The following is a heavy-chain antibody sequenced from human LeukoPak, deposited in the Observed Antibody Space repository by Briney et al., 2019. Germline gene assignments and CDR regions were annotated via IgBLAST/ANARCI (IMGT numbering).Heavy chain of an antibody. CDR2: ISGSGGST. V-gene: IGHV3-23*01. CDR1: GFTFRSYA. J-gene: IGHJ4*02. Sequence: PGGSLRLSCAASGFTFRSYAMSWVRQAPGKGLEWVSTISGSGGSTYFADSAKGRFTISRDNSKYTLYLQMNSLRAEDTAVYYCAKAPPNDYDSSGYYSSFDNWGQGALVTVSS. CDR3: AKAPPNDYDSSGYYSSFDN. D-gene: IGHD3-22*01.